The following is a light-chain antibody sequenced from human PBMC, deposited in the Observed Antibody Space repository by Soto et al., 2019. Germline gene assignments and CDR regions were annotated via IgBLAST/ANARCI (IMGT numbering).Light chain of an antibody. V-gene: IGLV3-21*04. CDR3: QVCGITTDHYV. J-gene: IGLJ1*01. CDR1: NIGSKR. Sequence: SYELTQPPSVSVAPEKTARLTCRGDNIGSKRVHWYRQKPGQAPVLVIYYDSDRPSGIPERFSGSNSGNTATLTINRVEAWDGADYYWQVCGITTDHYVFGTGTKLTLL. CDR2: YDS.